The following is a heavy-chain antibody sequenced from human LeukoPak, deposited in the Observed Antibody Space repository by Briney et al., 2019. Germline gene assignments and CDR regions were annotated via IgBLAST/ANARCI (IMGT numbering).Heavy chain of an antibody. Sequence: GGSLRLSCAASGFTFSSYSMNWVRQAPGQGLEWVSYISSSSSTIYYADSVKGRFTISRDNAKNSLYLQMNSLRAEDTAVYYCARGSSDIVVVPAAMSDAFDIWGQGTMVTVSS. J-gene: IGHJ3*02. CDR2: ISSSSSTI. CDR1: GFTFSSYS. V-gene: IGHV3-48*01. D-gene: IGHD2-2*01. CDR3: ARGSSDIVVVPAAMSDAFDI.